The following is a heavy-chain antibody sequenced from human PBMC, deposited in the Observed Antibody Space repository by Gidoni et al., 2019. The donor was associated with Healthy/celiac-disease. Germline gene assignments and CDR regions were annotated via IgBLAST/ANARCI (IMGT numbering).Heavy chain of an antibody. Sequence: QVQMVESGGGVVKPGRSLRLSCAASGFTFSSYAMHWVRQAPGKGLEWVAVISYDGSNKYYADSVKGRFTISRDNSKNTLYLQMNSLRAEDTAVYYCARGSTVTTSLDYWGQGTLVTVSS. V-gene: IGHV3-30-3*01. J-gene: IGHJ4*02. CDR1: GFTFSSYA. CDR3: ARGSTVTTSLDY. CDR2: ISYDGSNK. D-gene: IGHD4-4*01.